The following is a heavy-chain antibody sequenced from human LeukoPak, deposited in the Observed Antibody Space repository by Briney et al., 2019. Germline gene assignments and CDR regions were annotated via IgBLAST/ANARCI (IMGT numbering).Heavy chain of an antibody. CDR3: AKSGFREGRPFDY. CDR1: GFMFPKYA. V-gene: IGHV3-23*01. J-gene: IGHJ4*02. D-gene: IGHD3-10*01. CDR2: ISGDAEDT. Sequence: GGSLRLSCAASGFMFPKYAMSWVRQAPGKGPEWVSAISGDAEDTYYADSVRGRFTVSRDNSKATLFLDMSSLRAEDTAVYYCAKSGFREGRPFDYWGQGTLVTVSS.